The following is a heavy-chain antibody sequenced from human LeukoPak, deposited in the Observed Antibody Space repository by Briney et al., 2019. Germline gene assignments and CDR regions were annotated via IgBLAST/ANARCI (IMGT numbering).Heavy chain of an antibody. CDR3: AHPYCYDSSDYLYYFDY. J-gene: IGHJ4*02. Sequence: SGPTLVHPTRPLTLTCTFSGFSLGTSGVGGGWIRQPPEKALEWLALIYWNDDKRYSPSLKSRLTITKDTSKHQVVLTMTNMDSVDTATYYCAHPYCYDSSDYLYYFDYWGQGTLVTVSS. D-gene: IGHD3-22*01. CDR1: GFSLGTSGVG. CDR2: IYWNDDK. V-gene: IGHV2-5*01.